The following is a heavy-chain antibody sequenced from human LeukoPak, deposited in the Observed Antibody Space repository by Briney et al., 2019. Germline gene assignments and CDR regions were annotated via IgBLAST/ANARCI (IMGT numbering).Heavy chain of an antibody. Sequence: ASVKVSCKASGGTFSSYAISWVRQAPGQGLEWMGGIIPIFGTANYAQKFQGRVTITADESTSTVYMELSTLRSEDTAVYYCARTRGNYYYYMDVWGKGTTVTISS. CDR2: IIPIFGTA. J-gene: IGHJ6*03. CDR3: ARTRGNYYYYMDV. V-gene: IGHV1-69*13. CDR1: GGTFSSYA. D-gene: IGHD3-16*01.